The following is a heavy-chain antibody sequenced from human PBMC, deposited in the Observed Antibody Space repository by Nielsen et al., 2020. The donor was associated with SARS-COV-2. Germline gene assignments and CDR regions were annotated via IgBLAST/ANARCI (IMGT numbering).Heavy chain of an antibody. D-gene: IGHD2-15*01. CDR2: ISSSSSYI. J-gene: IGHJ3*02. Sequence: GGSLRLSCAASGFTFSSYSMNWVRQAPGKGLEWVSSISSSSSYIYYADSVKGRFTISRDNAKNSLYLQMNSLRAEDTAVYYCAKGGYCSGGSCLRWALAFDIWGQGTMVTVSS. CDR3: AKGGYCSGGSCLRWALAFDI. V-gene: IGHV3-21*04. CDR1: GFTFSSYS.